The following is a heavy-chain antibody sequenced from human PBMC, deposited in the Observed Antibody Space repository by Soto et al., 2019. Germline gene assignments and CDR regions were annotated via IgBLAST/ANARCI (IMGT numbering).Heavy chain of an antibody. CDR1: GGSISSSNW. CDR2: IYHSGST. CDR3: ARDLLYYDFWSGYYSFDY. Sequence: QVQLQESGPGLVKPSGTLSLTCAVSGGSISSSNWWSWVRQPPGKGLEWIGEIYHSGSTNYNPSLESRVTISVDKSKNQFSLKLSSVTAADTAVYYCARDLLYYDFWSGYYSFDYWGQGTLVTVSS. J-gene: IGHJ4*02. D-gene: IGHD3-3*01. V-gene: IGHV4-4*02.